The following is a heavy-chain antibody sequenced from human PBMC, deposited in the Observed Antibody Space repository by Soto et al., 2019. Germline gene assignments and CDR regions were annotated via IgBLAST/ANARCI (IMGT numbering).Heavy chain of an antibody. D-gene: IGHD2-21*02. J-gene: IGHJ5*02. CDR2: VYHTGDT. CDR3: AREIVTAGGNNYFDP. CDR1: GGTVASSHW. V-gene: IGHV4-4*01. Sequence: LSLTCGVSGGTVASSHWWSWVRQSPGGGLEWIGNVYHTGDTNFNPSLQSRVTISVDKSNNQFSLRLNSLTAADTAVYFCAREIVTAGGNNYFDPWGPGTLVT.